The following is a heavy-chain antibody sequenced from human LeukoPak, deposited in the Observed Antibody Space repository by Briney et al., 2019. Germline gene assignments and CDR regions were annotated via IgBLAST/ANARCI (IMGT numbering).Heavy chain of an antibody. Sequence: GASVKVSCKASGYTFTGYYMHWVRQAPGQGLEWMGWINSNSGGTNYAQKFQGRVTMTRDTSISTAYMELSRLRSDDTAVYYCAARGNSYYYDSSGYYSRNYFDYWGQGTLVTVSS. CDR1: GYTFTGYY. V-gene: IGHV1-2*02. CDR3: AARGNSYYYDSSGYYSRNYFDY. J-gene: IGHJ4*02. CDR2: INSNSGGT. D-gene: IGHD3-22*01.